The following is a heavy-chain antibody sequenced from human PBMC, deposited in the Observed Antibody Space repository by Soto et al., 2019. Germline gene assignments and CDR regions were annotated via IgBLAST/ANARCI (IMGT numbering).Heavy chain of an antibody. CDR1: GFSLSTGGMG. Sequence: SGPTLVNPTQTLTLTCTFSGFSLSTGGMGVGWIRQPPGKALEWLALIYWDGDRRYRPSLMSRLTIAKDTSKNQVVLTMTNMDPVDTATYYCVHSRCGGDCLQSYSSHYYYGMDIWGEGTTVTVSS. CDR3: VHSRCGGDCLQSYSSHYYYGMDI. D-gene: IGHD2-21*02. CDR2: IYWDGDR. J-gene: IGHJ6*04. V-gene: IGHV2-5*02.